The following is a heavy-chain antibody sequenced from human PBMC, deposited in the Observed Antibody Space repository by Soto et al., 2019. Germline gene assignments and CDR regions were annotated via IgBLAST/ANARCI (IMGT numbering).Heavy chain of an antibody. J-gene: IGHJ4*01. CDR2: IRSKTSGGTT. Sequence: GGSLRLSCAASGFTLSNAWINWVRQAPGKGLEWVGRIRSKTSGGTTDFAAPVKGRFAISRDDSKDMVYLQMNSLRTEDTAVYYCTIDSLFTGVLVRFDFWGHGTLVTVSS. V-gene: IGHV3-15*07. CDR1: GFTLSNAW. CDR3: TIDSLFTGVLVRFDF. D-gene: IGHD2-8*02.